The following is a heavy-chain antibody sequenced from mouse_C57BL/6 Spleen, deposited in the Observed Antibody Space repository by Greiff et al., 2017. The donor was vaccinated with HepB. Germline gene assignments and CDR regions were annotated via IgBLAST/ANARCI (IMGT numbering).Heavy chain of an antibody. D-gene: IGHD2-4*01. CDR3: ARRSDYDGFAY. V-gene: IGHV2-2*01. CDR1: GFSLTSYG. J-gene: IGHJ3*01. Sequence: VQLQQSGPGLVQPSQRLSITCTVSGFSLTSYGVHWVRQSPGKGLEWLGVIWSGGSTDYNAAFISRLSISKDNSKSQVFFKMNSLQADDTAIYYCARRSDYDGFAYWGQGTLVTVSA. CDR2: IWSGGST.